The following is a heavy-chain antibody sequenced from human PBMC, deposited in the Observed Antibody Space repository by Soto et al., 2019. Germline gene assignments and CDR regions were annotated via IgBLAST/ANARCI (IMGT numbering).Heavy chain of an antibody. CDR2: IYYSGST. CDR1: GGSISSSSYY. J-gene: IGHJ4*02. D-gene: IGHD6-19*01. CDR3: ARHLGAVAGTPLVY. Sequence: GSLRLSCTVSGGSISSSSYYWGWIRQPPGKGLEWIGSIYYSGSTYYNPSLKSRVTISVDTSKNQFSLKLSSVTAADTAVYYCARHLGAVAGTPLVYWGQGTLVTVSS. V-gene: IGHV4-39*01.